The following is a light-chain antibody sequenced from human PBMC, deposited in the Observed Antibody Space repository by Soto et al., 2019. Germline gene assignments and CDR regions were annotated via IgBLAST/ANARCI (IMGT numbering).Light chain of an antibody. J-gene: IGKJ1*01. CDR1: QDIKNY. CDR3: QQYNSYPWT. CDR2: DAS. V-gene: IGKV1-5*01. Sequence: DIQMTQSPSSLSASVGDRVTITCQASQDIKNYLNWYQQRPGQAPKLLIYDASSLESGVPSTFSGSASGTEFTLTISSLQPDDFATYYCQQYNSYPWTFGQGTKVDIK.